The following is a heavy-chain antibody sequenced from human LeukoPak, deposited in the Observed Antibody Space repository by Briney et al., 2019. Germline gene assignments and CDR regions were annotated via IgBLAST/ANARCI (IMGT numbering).Heavy chain of an antibody. V-gene: IGHV4-38-2*02. Sequence: SETLSLTCTVSGGSVSDYYWGWIRQPPGKGLEWIGSIYHSGSTYYNPSLKSRVTISVDTSKNQFSLKLSSVTAADTAVYYCARGGTIFGVVIIAPDAFDIWGQGTMVTVSS. CDR1: GGSVSDYY. D-gene: IGHD3-3*01. CDR3: ARGGTIFGVVIIAPDAFDI. J-gene: IGHJ3*02. CDR2: IYHSGST.